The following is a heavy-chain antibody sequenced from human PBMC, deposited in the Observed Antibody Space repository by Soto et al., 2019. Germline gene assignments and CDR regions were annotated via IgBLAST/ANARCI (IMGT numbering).Heavy chain of an antibody. Sequence: GGSLRLSCAASGFSFVNYAMNWVRQAPGKGLEWVSGLSGSGTSTYYADSVKGRFTISRDNSRDTLFLQMNSLTADDTAVYYCARQGGVVVAATSNWFDPWGQGTLVTVSS. CDR2: LSGSGTST. D-gene: IGHD2-15*01. CDR3: ARQGGVVVAATSNWFDP. V-gene: IGHV3-23*01. J-gene: IGHJ5*02. CDR1: GFSFVNYA.